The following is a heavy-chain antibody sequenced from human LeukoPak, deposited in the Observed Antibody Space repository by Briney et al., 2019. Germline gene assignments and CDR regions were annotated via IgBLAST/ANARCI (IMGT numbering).Heavy chain of an antibody. D-gene: IGHD5-24*01. V-gene: IGHV3-33*01. J-gene: IGHJ1*01. CDR3: ARGDGYNDAEYLQH. CDR2: IWYDGNNK. Sequence: PGGSLRLSCAASGFTFSSYGMHWVRQAPGKGLEWVAVIWYDGNNKYYGDSVKGRFTISRDNSKKTLYLQMNSLRVEDTAVYYRARGDGYNDAEYLQHWGQGTLVTVS. CDR1: GFTFSSYG.